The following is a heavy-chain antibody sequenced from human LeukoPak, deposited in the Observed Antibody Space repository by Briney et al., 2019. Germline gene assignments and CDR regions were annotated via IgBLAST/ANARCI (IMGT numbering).Heavy chain of an antibody. J-gene: IGHJ4*02. D-gene: IGHD4-23*01. Sequence: ASVKVTCKASGYIFTTYFTHWVRQAPGQGLEWMGWIDTNTGNPTYAQGFTGRFAFSLDTSVSTTYLKISSLEAEDTAVYYCAIGGGNSGFFGYWGQGTLVTVSS. CDR3: AIGGGNSGFFGY. CDR2: IDTNTGNP. CDR1: GYIFTTYF. V-gene: IGHV7-4-1*02.